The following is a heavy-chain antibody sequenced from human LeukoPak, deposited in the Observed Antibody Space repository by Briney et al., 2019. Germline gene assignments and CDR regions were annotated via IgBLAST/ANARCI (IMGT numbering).Heavy chain of an antibody. D-gene: IGHD1-7*01. CDR1: GGSFSGYY. Sequence: PSETLSLTCAVYGGSFSGYYWSWIRQPPGKGLEWIGEINHSGSTNYNPSLKSRVTISVDTSKNQFSLKLSSVTAADTAVYYCARYRTYYYYYMDVWGKGTTVTVSS. J-gene: IGHJ6*03. V-gene: IGHV4-34*01. CDR3: ARYRTYYYYYMDV. CDR2: INHSGST.